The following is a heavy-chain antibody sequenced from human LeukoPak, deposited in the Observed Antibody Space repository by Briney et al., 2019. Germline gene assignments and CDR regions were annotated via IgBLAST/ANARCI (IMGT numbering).Heavy chain of an antibody. CDR3: ARTRGYGDFYFDY. Sequence: ASVKVSYKASGYTFTGYYMHWVRQAPGQGLEWMGWINPNSGGTNYAQKFQGRVTMTRDTSISTAYMELSRLRSDDTAVYYCARTRGYGDFYFDYWGQGTLVTVSS. CDR2: INPNSGGT. J-gene: IGHJ4*02. CDR1: GYTFTGYY. D-gene: IGHD4-17*01. V-gene: IGHV1-2*02.